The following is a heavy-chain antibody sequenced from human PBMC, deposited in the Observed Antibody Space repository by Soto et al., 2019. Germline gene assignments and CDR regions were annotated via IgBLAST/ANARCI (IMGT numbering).Heavy chain of an antibody. J-gene: IGHJ4*02. CDR2: VYDNGRP. V-gene: IGHV4-59*01. CDR3: ARGVGSSPPRY. Sequence: SETLSLTCTISGGSISVYYWSWIRQSPRQGLEWIGYVYDNGRPYYSPSLKSRVTISADTSKIQISLKLTSATAADTAVYYCARGVGSSPPRYWGRGALVTVSS. D-gene: IGHD3-9*01. CDR1: GGSISVYY.